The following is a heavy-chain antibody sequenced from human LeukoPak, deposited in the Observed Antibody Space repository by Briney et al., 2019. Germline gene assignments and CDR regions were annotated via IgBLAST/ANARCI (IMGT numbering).Heavy chain of an antibody. J-gene: IGHJ4*02. CDR3: ARERTGNSDSSGHYDY. D-gene: IGHD3-22*01. CDR2: ISLSGGST. Sequence: ASVKVSCKASGYIFTSYYMYWVRQAPGQGLEWMGIISLSGGSTSYAQKFQGRVTMTRDTSTSTVYMELSSLRSEDTAVYYCARERTGNSDSSGHYDYWGQGTLVTVSS. CDR1: GYIFTSYY. V-gene: IGHV1-46*01.